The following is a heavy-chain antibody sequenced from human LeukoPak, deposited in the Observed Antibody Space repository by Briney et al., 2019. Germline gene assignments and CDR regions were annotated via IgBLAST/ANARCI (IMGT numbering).Heavy chain of an antibody. CDR3: AREGLGELTLDY. J-gene: IGHJ4*02. Sequence: ASVKVSCKASGYTFTSYGVSWVRQAPGQGLEWMGWISTYNGDTNYAQKLQGRVTMTTDTSTNTAYMELRSLRSDDTAVYYCAREGLGELTLDYWGQGTLVTVSS. CDR1: GYTFTSYG. CDR2: ISTYNGDT. V-gene: IGHV1-18*01. D-gene: IGHD3-16*01.